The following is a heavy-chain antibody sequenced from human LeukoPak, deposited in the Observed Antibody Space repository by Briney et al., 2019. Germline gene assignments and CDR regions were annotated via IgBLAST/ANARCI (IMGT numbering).Heavy chain of an antibody. CDR1: GYTFTYYH. CDR2: INPNTGGT. D-gene: IGHD3-22*01. J-gene: IGHJ6*02. CDR3: AKSRGFYDSRYDPVYNNYGMDV. Sequence: GASVTVSFKSSGYTFTYYHIHWVRQAPGQGLEWMGWINPNTGGTTYPQKFQDRVTMIRDTSISTAYMELSRLRSDDTAVYYCAKSRGFYDSRYDPVYNNYGMDVRGQGTTVAVSS. V-gene: IGHV1-2*02.